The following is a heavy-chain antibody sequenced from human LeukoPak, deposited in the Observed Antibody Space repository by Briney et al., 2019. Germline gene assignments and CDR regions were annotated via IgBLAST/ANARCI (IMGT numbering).Heavy chain of an antibody. Sequence: GASVKVSCKASGYTFTGYYMHWVRQAPGKGLEWMGWINPNSGGTNYAQKFQGRVTMTRDTSISTAYMELSRLRSDDTAVYYCARDPNYYDSSGYPWGQGTLVTVSS. CDR2: INPNSGGT. J-gene: IGHJ5*02. CDR3: ARDPNYYDSSGYP. CDR1: GYTFTGYY. V-gene: IGHV1-2*02. D-gene: IGHD3-22*01.